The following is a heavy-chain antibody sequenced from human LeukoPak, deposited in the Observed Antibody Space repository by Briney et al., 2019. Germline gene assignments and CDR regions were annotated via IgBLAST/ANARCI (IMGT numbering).Heavy chain of an antibody. CDR3: AKSVSRCGGDCYYAFDI. CDR1: GFTFSSYA. Sequence: GGSLRLSCAASGFTFSSYAMSWVRQAPGKGLEWVSAISGSGGSTYYADSVKGRFTISRDNSKNTLYLQMNSLRAEDTAVYYCAKSVSRCGGDCYYAFDIWGQGTMVTVSS. D-gene: IGHD2-21*02. CDR2: ISGSGGST. V-gene: IGHV3-23*01. J-gene: IGHJ3*02.